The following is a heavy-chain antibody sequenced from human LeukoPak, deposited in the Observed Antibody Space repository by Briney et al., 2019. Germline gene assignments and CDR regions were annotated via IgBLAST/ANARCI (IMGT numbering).Heavy chain of an antibody. J-gene: IGHJ4*02. Sequence: GGSLRLSCAASGFIFSGFDMNWVRQAPGKGLEWIAHIGTSVNAIYYADSVKGRFTISRDNARNSLYLQMDSLRVEDTVVYYCARDSVWFGELLNWGQGALVTVSS. CDR2: IGTSVNAI. V-gene: IGHV3-48*03. CDR3: ARDSVWFGELLN. D-gene: IGHD3-10*01. CDR1: GFIFSGFD.